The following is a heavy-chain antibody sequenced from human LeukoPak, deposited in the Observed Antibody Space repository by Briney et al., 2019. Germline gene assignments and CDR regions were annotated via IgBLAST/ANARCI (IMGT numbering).Heavy chain of an antibody. Sequence: SETLSLTCGVSGGSFSGYYWSWIRQPPGKGLEWIGDITHTRSTNYNPSLKSRVSISMDPSDNQFSLKLNSVTAADTAVYYCARDPEGIVPGAVWFAPWGQGILVIVSS. CDR1: GGSFSGYY. D-gene: IGHD2-2*01. CDR2: ITHTRST. J-gene: IGHJ5*02. CDR3: ARDPEGIVPGAVWFAP. V-gene: IGHV4-34*01.